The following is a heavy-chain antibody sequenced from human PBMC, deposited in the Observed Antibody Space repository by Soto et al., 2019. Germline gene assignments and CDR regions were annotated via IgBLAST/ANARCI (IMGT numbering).Heavy chain of an antibody. CDR1: GFTFSSYP. D-gene: IGHD4-4*01. CDR3: ARSTTVEMATGPFDY. V-gene: IGHV3-64*02. CDR2: ITSNGGST. J-gene: IGHJ4*02. Sequence: GGSPRLSCAPSGFTFSSYPMHWVRPAPGKGLEYVSAITSNGGSTYYADSVKGRFTISRDNSKNTLYLQMGSLRAEDMAVYYCARSTTVEMATGPFDYWGQGTLVTVSS.